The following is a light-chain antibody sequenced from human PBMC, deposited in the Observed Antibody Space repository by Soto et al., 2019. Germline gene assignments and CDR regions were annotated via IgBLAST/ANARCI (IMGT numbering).Light chain of an antibody. CDR2: AAS. Sequence: DIQMTQSPSTLSASVGDIVTITCRASQSISSWLAWYQQKPGKPPKRLIYAASSLHSGVPSRFRGSGFGTEFTLTISSLQPEDFATYYCLQHNSYPLTFGGGTKVDI. V-gene: IGKV1-5*01. CDR1: QSISSW. CDR3: LQHNSYPLT. J-gene: IGKJ4*01.